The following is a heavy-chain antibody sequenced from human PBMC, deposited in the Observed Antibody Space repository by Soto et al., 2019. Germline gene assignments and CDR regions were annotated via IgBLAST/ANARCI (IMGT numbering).Heavy chain of an antibody. CDR2: ISGSGGST. CDR1: GFTFSSYA. D-gene: IGHD3-9*01. Sequence: GGSLRFSCAASGFTFSSYAMSWVRQAPGKGLEWVSAISGSGGSTYYADSVKGRFTISRDNSKNTLYLQMNSLRAEDTAVYYCAKEGHYDILTGYYNWFDPWGQGTLVTVSS. CDR3: AKEGHYDILTGYYNWFDP. J-gene: IGHJ5*02. V-gene: IGHV3-23*01.